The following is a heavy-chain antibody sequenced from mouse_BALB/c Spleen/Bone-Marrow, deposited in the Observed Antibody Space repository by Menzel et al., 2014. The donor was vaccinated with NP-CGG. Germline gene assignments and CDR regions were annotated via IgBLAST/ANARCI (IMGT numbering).Heavy chain of an antibody. V-gene: IGHV2-6-7*01. Sequence: VKVVESGPGLVAPSQSPSITCTVSGFSLTGYGVNWVRQPPGKGLEWLGMIWGDGSTDYNSALKSRLSISKDNSKSQVFLKMNSLQTDDTARYYCARALYDYDDLYCAMDYWGQGTSVTVSS. CDR3: ARALYDYDDLYCAMDY. J-gene: IGHJ4*01. CDR2: IWGDGST. CDR1: GFSLTGYG. D-gene: IGHD2-4*01.